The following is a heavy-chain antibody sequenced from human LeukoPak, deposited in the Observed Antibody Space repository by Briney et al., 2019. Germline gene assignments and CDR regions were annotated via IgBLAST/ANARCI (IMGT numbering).Heavy chain of an antibody. V-gene: IGHV1-18*01. CDR2: ISAYNGNT. CDR3: ARIRQLTRLFDY. D-gene: IGHD6-13*01. CDR1: GYTFTSYG. Sequence: ASVKVFCKASGYTFTSYGISWVRQAPGQGLEWMGWISAYNGNTNYAQKLQGRVTMTTDTSTSTAYMELRSLRSDDTAVYYCARIRQLTRLFDYWGQGTLVTVSS. J-gene: IGHJ4*02.